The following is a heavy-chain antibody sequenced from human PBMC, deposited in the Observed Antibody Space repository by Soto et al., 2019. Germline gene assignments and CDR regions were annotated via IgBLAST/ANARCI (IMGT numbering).Heavy chain of an antibody. D-gene: IGHD3-10*01. Sequence: GGSLRLSCAASVFTFSSYWMSWVRQAPGKGLEWVANIKQDGSEKYYVDSVKGRFTISRDNAKNSLYLQMNSLRAEDTAVYYCAREDGWFGEARFDPWGQGTLVTVSS. J-gene: IGHJ5*02. V-gene: IGHV3-7*01. CDR3: AREDGWFGEARFDP. CDR1: VFTFSSYW. CDR2: IKQDGSEK.